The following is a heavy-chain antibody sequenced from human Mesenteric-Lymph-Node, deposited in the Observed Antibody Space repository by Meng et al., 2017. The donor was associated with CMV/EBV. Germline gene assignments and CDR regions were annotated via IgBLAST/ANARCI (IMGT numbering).Heavy chain of an antibody. V-gene: IGHV3-21*01. J-gene: IGHJ4*02. D-gene: IGHD6-13*01. Sequence: GFTFRSYSMNWVRQAPGKGLEWVSSISSSSSYIYYAGSVKGRFTISRDNAKNSLYLQMNSLRAEDTAVYYCARIGMVYSSSWYYFDYWGQGTLVTVSS. CDR2: ISSSSSYI. CDR1: GFTFRSYS. CDR3: ARIGMVYSSSWYYFDY.